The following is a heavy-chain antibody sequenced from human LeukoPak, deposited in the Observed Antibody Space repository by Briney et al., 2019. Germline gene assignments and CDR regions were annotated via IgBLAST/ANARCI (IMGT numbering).Heavy chain of an antibody. CDR3: ATGSATIGRWFDP. D-gene: IGHD5-24*01. Sequence: ATVKVSCKVSGYTFTDYYMHWVQQAPGKGLEWMGLVDPEDGETIYAEKFQGRVTITADTSTDTAYMELSSLRSVDTAVYYCATGSATIGRWFDPWGQGTLVTVSS. CDR1: GYTFTDYY. J-gene: IGHJ5*02. CDR2: VDPEDGET. V-gene: IGHV1-69-2*01.